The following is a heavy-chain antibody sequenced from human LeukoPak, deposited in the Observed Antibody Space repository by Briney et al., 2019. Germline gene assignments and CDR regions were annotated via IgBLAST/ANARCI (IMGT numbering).Heavy chain of an antibody. J-gene: IGHJ4*02. Sequence: PGGSLRLSCAASGFTFSSYGMHWVRQAPGKGLEWVAFIRYDGSNKYYADSVKGRFTISRDNSKNTLYLLMNSLRAEDTAVYYCARDRIVLMVYAISSFDYWGQGTLVTVSS. V-gene: IGHV3-30*02. CDR3: ARDRIVLMVYAISSFDY. D-gene: IGHD2-8*01. CDR1: GFTFSSYG. CDR2: IRYDGSNK.